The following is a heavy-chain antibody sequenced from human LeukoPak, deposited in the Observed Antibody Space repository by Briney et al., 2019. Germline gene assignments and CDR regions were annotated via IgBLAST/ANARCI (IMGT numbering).Heavy chain of an antibody. V-gene: IGHV1-69*05. D-gene: IGHD6-6*01. CDR2: IIPIFGTA. CDR1: GGTFSSYA. J-gene: IGHJ6*03. Sequence: ASVKVSCKASGGTFSSYAISWVRQAPGQGLEWMGGIIPIFGTANYAQKFQGRVTITTDESTSTAYMELSSLRSEDTGVYYCARDRGDSSSSYYMDVWGKGTTVTVSS. CDR3: ARDRGDSSSSYYMDV.